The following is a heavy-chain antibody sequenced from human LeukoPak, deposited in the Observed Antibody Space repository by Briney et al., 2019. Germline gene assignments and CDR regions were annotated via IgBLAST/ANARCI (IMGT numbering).Heavy chain of an antibody. D-gene: IGHD3-3*01. J-gene: IGHJ4*02. CDR2: IIPIFGTA. CDR3: ARDADFWSGYAY. CDR1: GGTFSSYA. V-gene: IGHV1-69*06. Sequence: GASVKVSCKASGGTFSSYAISWVRQAPGQGLEWMGGIIPIFGTANYAQKFQGRVTITADKSTSTAYMELSSLRSEDTAVYYCARDADFWSGYAYWGQGTLVTVSS.